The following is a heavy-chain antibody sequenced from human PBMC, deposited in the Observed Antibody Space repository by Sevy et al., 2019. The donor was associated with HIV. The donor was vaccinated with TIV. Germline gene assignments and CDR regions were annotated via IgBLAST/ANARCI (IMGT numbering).Heavy chain of an antibody. CDR1: GGSISSSTYY. Sequence: TLSLTCTVSGGSISSSTYYWGWIRQPPGKGLEWIGNIYYSGSTYYNPSLRSRVTISVDTSNNQFSLRLSSVTAADTAVYFCARQVAARNMITSGGVIVPWSRGTYLSDSWGQGTPVTVSS. J-gene: IGHJ4*02. CDR3: ARQVAARNMITSGGVIVPWSRGTYLSDS. V-gene: IGHV4-39*01. CDR2: IYYSGST. D-gene: IGHD3-16*02.